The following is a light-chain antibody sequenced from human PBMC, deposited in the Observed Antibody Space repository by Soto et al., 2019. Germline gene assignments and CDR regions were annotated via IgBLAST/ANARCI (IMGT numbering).Light chain of an antibody. J-gene: IGKJ1*01. Sequence: EIVMTQSPATLSVSPGERATLSCRASQSVSSNLACYQQKPGQAPRLLIYGASTRATGIPARFSGSGSGTAVTLTISSLQSEEFAIYFCQQYNNWPPDRTFGQGTKVEIK. CDR1: QSVSSN. V-gene: IGKV3-15*01. CDR2: GAS. CDR3: QQYNNWPPDRT.